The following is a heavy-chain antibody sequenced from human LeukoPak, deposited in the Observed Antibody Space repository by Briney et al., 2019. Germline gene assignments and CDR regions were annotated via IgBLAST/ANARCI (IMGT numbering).Heavy chain of an antibody. V-gene: IGHV3-7*01. CDR2: IKQDGSER. D-gene: IGHD2-2*01. J-gene: IGHJ6*03. Sequence: PGGSLRLSCAASGFTFGNHWMSWVRQAPEKGLKWVANIKQDGSERYYVDSVKGRFTISRDNAKNSLYLQMNSLRVEDTAVYYCARDRSCSSTSCYDYYYYMDVWGKGTTVTVSS. CDR1: GFTFGNHW. CDR3: ARDRSCSSTSCYDYYYYMDV.